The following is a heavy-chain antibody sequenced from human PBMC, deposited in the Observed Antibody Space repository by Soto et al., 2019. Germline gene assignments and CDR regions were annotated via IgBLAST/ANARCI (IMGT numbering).Heavy chain of an antibody. CDR2: IYYSGST. CDR3: ASGYHYSGYDYGYWFDP. CDR1: GGSVSSGSYY. V-gene: IGHV4-61*01. J-gene: IGHJ5*02. Sequence: SETLSLTCTVSGGSVSSGSYYWSWIRQPPGKGLEWIGYIYYSGSTDYNPSLKGRVTISVDTSRNQFSLKLSSVSAADTAVYYCASGYHYSGYDYGYWFDPWGQGTLVTVSS. D-gene: IGHD5-12*01.